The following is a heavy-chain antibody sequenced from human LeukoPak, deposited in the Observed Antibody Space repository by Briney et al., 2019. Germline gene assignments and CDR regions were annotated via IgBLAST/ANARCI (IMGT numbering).Heavy chain of an antibody. CDR3: ARGRGSGSNQPRNWFDP. J-gene: IGHJ5*02. CDR2: INPNSGGT. CDR1: GYTFTGYY. V-gene: IGHV1-2*02. Sequence: GASVKVSCKASGYTFTGYYMHWVRQAPGQGLEWMGWINPNSGGTNYAQKFQGRVTMTRDTSISTAYMELSRLRSDDTAVYYCARGRGSGSNQPRNWFDPWGQGTRVTVSS. D-gene: IGHD3-10*01.